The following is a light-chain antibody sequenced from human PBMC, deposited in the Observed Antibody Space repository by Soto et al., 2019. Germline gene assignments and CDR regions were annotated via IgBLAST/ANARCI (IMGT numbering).Light chain of an antibody. J-gene: IGKJ1*01. V-gene: IGKV3-20*01. CDR1: QSVSSYY. CDR3: QQYDRSPRT. Sequence: EIVLTQSPGTLSLSPGKRATLSCRASQSVSSYYLAWFQHKPGQPPRLLIYGASIRATGIPDRFSGSGSGTDFTLTINRLEPEDFAVYYWQQYDRSPRTFGQGTRVEIK. CDR2: GAS.